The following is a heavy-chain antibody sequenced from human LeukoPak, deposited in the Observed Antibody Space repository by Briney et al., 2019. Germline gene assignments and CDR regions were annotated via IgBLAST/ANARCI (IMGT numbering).Heavy chain of an antibody. V-gene: IGHV4-34*01. CDR1: GGSFSGYY. Sequence: PSETLSLTCAVYGGSFSGYYWSWIRQPPGKGLEWIGEINHSGSTNYNPSLKSRVTISVDTSKNQFSLKLSSVTAADTAVYYCARGWGSSRDFDYWGQGTLVTVSS. J-gene: IGHJ4*02. CDR3: ARGWGSSRDFDY. D-gene: IGHD3-16*01. CDR2: INHSGST.